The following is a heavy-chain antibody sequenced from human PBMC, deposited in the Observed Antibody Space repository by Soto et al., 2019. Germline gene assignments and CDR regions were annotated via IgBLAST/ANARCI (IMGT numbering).Heavy chain of an antibody. V-gene: IGHV4-34*01. CDR2: VNHSGDT. CDR3: ARTGGMDV. CDR1: GGSFSGYY. Sequence: QVQLQQWGAGFLKPSETLFLTCAVYGGSFSGYYWSWLRQTPEKGLEWIGEVNHSGDTKYNPTLESRVTISVDTSKNQFSLKVNSVSAADTAVYYCARTGGMDVWGQGATVTVSS. J-gene: IGHJ6*02.